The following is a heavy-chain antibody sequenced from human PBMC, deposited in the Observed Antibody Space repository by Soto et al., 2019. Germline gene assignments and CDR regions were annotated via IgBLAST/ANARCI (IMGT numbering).Heavy chain of an antibody. V-gene: IGHV3-21*01. Sequence: GGSLRLSCAASGFTFSSYSMNWVRQAPGKGLEWVSSISSSSSYIYYADSVKGRFTISRDNAKNSLYLQMNSLRAEDTAVYYCARGKMRGAVERAFDYWGQGTLVTVSS. CDR2: ISSSSSYI. D-gene: IGHD6-19*01. J-gene: IGHJ4*02. CDR3: ARGKMRGAVERAFDY. CDR1: GFTFSSYS.